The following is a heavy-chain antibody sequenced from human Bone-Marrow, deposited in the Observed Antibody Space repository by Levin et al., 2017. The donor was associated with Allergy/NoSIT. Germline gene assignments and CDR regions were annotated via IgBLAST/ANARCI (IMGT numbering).Heavy chain of an antibody. CDR1: GFTFSGYG. J-gene: IGHJ4*02. CDR2: ISHDGTVK. CDR3: AKETTSRSSTSLDC. Sequence: PGESLKISCAVSGFTFSGYGMQWVRQAPGKGPEWVAVISHDGTVKHYADSVKGRFTVSRDNSKNTLSLQMDSLRDEDSAVYYCAKETTSRSSTSLDCWGQGTLVTVSS. V-gene: IGHV3-30*18. D-gene: IGHD2-2*01.